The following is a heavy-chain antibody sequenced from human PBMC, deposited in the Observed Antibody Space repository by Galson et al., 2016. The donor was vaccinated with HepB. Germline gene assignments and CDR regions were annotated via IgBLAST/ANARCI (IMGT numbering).Heavy chain of an antibody. CDR2: IRGSGGVT. V-gene: IGHV3-23*01. CDR3: ARDQGNYYYYGMDV. Sequence: KGLEWISAIRGSGGVTHYADSVRGRFTISRDHSKRTLFLHMNSLSAEDTAVYYCARDQGNYYYYGMDVWGQGTTVTVSS. J-gene: IGHJ6*02.